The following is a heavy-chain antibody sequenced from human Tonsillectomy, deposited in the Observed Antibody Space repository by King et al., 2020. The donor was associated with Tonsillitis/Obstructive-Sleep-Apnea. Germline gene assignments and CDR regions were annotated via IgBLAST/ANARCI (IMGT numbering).Heavy chain of an antibody. Sequence: VQLQQWGAGLLKPSETLSLTCGVSGGSFNGYYWTWIRQPPGKGLEWIGEIDHSGSTNYNPSLKSRLTISVDTSKNQFSLKLSSVTAADTAVYYCAREITTDTFDVWGQGTMVTVSS. CDR1: GGSFNGYY. D-gene: IGHD3-3*01. CDR3: AREITTDTFDV. J-gene: IGHJ3*01. V-gene: IGHV4-34*01. CDR2: IDHSGST.